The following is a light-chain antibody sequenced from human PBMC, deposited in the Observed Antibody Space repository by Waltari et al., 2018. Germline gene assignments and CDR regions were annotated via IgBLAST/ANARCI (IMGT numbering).Light chain of an antibody. Sequence: SYELTQPLPVSVALGQTAPITCWGTHIRSKDVQWYQKTAGQAPVLVMYRDSNRPSGFPRLFSSSNSETTATLIFGRTQAGDDADYYCSVSDSYTVLFGGGTKLTVL. V-gene: IGLV3-9*01. CDR2: RDS. CDR3: SVSDSYTVL. CDR1: HIRSKD. J-gene: IGLJ2*01.